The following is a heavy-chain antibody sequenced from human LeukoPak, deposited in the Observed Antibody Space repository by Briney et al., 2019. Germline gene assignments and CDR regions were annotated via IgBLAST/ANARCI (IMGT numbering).Heavy chain of an antibody. J-gene: IGHJ2*01. V-gene: IGHV3-11*06. D-gene: IGHD3-10*01. CDR2: ISGDSGDT. CDR1: GFTFSASY. Sequence: GGSLRLSCAASGFTFSASYMTWVRQAPGKGLEWLSYISGDSGDTNYADSVKGRFTISRDNAKNSLYLQMNSLRVEDTAVYYCVRYYTRQSWYFDLWGRGTLVTVSS. CDR3: VRYYTRQSWYFDL.